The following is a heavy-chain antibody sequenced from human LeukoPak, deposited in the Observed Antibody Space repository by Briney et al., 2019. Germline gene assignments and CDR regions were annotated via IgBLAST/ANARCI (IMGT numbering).Heavy chain of an antibody. CDR1: GFTFSSYG. J-gene: IGHJ4*02. CDR3: ASDGDGYNWFDY. CDR2: IWYDGSNK. V-gene: IGHV3-33*01. D-gene: IGHD5-24*01. Sequence: GGSLRLSCAASGFTFSSYGMHWVRQAPGKGLEWVAVIWYDGSNKYYADSVKGRFTISRDNSKNTLYLQMNSLRAEDTAVYYCASDGDGYNWFDYWGQGTLVTVSS.